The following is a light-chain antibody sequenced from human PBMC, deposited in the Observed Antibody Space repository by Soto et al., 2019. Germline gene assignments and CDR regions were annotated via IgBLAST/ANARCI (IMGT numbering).Light chain of an antibody. V-gene: IGKV1-39*01. CDR3: QQSYSNPTWT. J-gene: IGKJ1*01. Sequence: DVQMSQSPSSLSASVGDRFTITCRASQRISTYLHWFQQKPGKAPKLLIYAASNLQSGVPSRFSGSGSGTDFALTISSLQPEDFATYYCQQSYSNPTWTFGQGTKVDIK. CDR2: AAS. CDR1: QRISTY.